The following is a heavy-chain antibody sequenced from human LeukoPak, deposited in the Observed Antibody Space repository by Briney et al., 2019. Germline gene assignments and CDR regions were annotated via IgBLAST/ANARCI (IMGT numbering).Heavy chain of an antibody. V-gene: IGHV3-11*01. CDR3: ARDRCSSTSCPGWWDY. D-gene: IGHD2-2*01. J-gene: IGHJ4*02. CDR2: ISSSGGTI. Sequence: PGGSLRLSCAASGFTFSDYYMSWIRQAPGKGLEWTSYISSSGGTIYYADSVKGRFTISRDNAKNSLYLQVNGLRAEDTAVYYCARDRCSSTSCPGWWDYWGQGTLVTVSS. CDR1: GFTFSDYY.